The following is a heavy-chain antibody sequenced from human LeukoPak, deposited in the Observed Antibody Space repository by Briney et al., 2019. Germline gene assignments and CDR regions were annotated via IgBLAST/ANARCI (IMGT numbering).Heavy chain of an antibody. CDR3: ARPYGSGSYYAYFDY. CDR2: ISSSGTTI. J-gene: IGHJ4*02. Sequence: GGSLRLSCAASGFTFSSYSMNWVRQAPGKGLERLSYISSSGTTIYYADSVKGRFTISRDNAKNSLYLQMNSLRDEDTAVYYCARPYGSGSYYAYFDYWGQGTLVTVSS. CDR1: GFTFSSYS. V-gene: IGHV3-48*02. D-gene: IGHD3-10*01.